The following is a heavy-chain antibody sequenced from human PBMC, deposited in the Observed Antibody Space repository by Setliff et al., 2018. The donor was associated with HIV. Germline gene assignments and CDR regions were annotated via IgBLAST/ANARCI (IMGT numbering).Heavy chain of an antibody. CDR1: GFTFSSFA. Sequence: GGSLRLSCAASGFTFSSFAVSWVRQAPGKGPEWVGHIRSKASAYATASAASVKGRFTVSRDDSSDTAYLHMSNLKSEDTAVYYCVAATTEGFDPWGQGTLVTVSS. CDR2: IRSKASAYAT. CDR3: VAATTEGFDP. V-gene: IGHV3-73*01. J-gene: IGHJ5*02. D-gene: IGHD6-13*01.